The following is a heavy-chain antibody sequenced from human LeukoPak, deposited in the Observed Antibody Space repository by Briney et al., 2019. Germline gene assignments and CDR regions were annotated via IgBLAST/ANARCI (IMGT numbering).Heavy chain of an antibody. CDR2: IYPGDSDT. CDR3: ARPATMIEH. D-gene: IGHD3-22*01. CDR1: GYNFNVYW. V-gene: IGHV5-51*01. J-gene: IGHJ1*01. Sequence: LGESLKISCKGSGYNFNVYWIGWVRQMPGKGLEWMGIIYPGDSDTRYSPSSQGQVTISADKSISTAYLQWSSLKASDTAMYYCARPATMIEHWGQGTLVTVSS.